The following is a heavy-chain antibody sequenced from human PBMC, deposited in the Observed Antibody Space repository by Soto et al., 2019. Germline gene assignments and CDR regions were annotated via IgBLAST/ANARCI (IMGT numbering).Heavy chain of an antibody. V-gene: IGHV4-34*01. Sequence: KPSETLSLTCAVYGGSFSGYYWSWIRQPPGKGLEWIGEINHSGSTNYNPSLKSRVTISVDTSKNQFSLKLSSVTAADTAVYYCARGSSYGNFDYWGQGTLVTVSS. J-gene: IGHJ4*02. CDR3: ARGSSYGNFDY. CDR2: INHSGST. CDR1: GGSFSGYY. D-gene: IGHD3-10*01.